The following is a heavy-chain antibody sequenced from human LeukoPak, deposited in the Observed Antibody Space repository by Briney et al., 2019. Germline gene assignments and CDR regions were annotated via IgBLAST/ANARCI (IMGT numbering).Heavy chain of an antibody. CDR1: GASFSRCY. V-gene: IGHV4-59*08. D-gene: IGHD3-10*01. CDR3: ARHIYGAYYYMDV. J-gene: IGHJ6*03. Sequence: PSATLSLPCTVSGASFSRCYWSWIRLPPGKGLEWIGYIYDTGDISYNPSLKSRVTMSVDTSRNQFSLKLSSVTAADTAVYYCARHIYGAYYYMDVWGKGTTVTVSS. CDR2: IYDTGDI.